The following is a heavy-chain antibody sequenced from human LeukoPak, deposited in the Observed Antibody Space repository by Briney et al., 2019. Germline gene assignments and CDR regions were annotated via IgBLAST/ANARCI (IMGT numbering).Heavy chain of an antibody. Sequence: GASVKVSCKASGYTFTSYYMHWVRQAPGQGLERMGIINPSGGSTSYAQKFQGRVTMTRDTSTSTVYMELSSLRSEDTAVYYCARDIVVVPAAMISEYNWFDPWGQGTLVTVSS. CDR3: ARDIVVVPAAMISEYNWFDP. V-gene: IGHV1-46*01. D-gene: IGHD2-2*01. J-gene: IGHJ5*02. CDR1: GYTFTSYY. CDR2: INPSGGST.